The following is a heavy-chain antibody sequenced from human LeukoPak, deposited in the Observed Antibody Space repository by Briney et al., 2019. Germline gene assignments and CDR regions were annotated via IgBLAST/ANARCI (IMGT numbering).Heavy chain of an antibody. CDR2: ISYDGSNK. CDR3: ARAPSAQWLAGPDAFDI. D-gene: IGHD6-19*01. Sequence: GGSLRLSCAASGFTFSSYAMHWVRQAPGKGLEWVAVISYDGSNKYFADSVKGRFTISRDNSKNTLYLQMNSLRAEDTAVYYCARAPSAQWLAGPDAFDIWGQGTMVTVSS. J-gene: IGHJ3*02. CDR1: GFTFSSYA. V-gene: IGHV3-30*04.